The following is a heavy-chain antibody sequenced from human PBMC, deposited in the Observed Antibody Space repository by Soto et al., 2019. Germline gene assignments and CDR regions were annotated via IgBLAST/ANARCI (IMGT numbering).Heavy chain of an antibody. CDR2: INHSGST. V-gene: IGHV4-34*01. CDR3: ASDEGYCSSTSCPRGAFDI. D-gene: IGHD2-2*01. Sequence: QVQLQQWGAGLLKPSETLSLTCAVYGGSFSGYYWSWIRQPPGKGLEWIGEINHSGSTNYNPSLKSRVTISVDTSTNQFSLKLSSVTAADTAVYYCASDEGYCSSTSCPRGAFDIWGQGTMVTVSS. J-gene: IGHJ3*02. CDR1: GGSFSGYY.